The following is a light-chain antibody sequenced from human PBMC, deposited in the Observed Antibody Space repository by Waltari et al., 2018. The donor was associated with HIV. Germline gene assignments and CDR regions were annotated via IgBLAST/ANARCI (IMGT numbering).Light chain of an antibody. CDR2: SND. CDR1: NSHHGSYT. Sequence: QSVLTQPPSASGTPGRRVTISSSGSNSHHGSYTLDWYQQFPGTAPKLLIYSNDQRPSGVPDRFSGSKSGTSASLAISGLQSEDEADYYCAAWDDSLNGYVFGSGTKVTVL. J-gene: IGLJ1*01. CDR3: AAWDDSLNGYV. V-gene: IGLV1-44*01.